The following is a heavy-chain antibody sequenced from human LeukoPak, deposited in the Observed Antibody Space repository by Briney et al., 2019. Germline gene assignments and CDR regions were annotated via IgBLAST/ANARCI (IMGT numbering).Heavy chain of an antibody. CDR2: IIPIFTTA. CDR1: GGTFTDYG. Sequence: SVKLSCKSAGGTFTDYGISWVRHAPGHGLEWMGRIIPIFTTANYAQKFQGRVTITSDTSTNTAYMELTSLRSEDTAVYYCASDGGFEYYFDYWGQGTLLTVSS. J-gene: IGHJ4*02. CDR3: ASDGGFEYYFDY. V-gene: IGHV1-69*06. D-gene: IGHD2/OR15-2a*01.